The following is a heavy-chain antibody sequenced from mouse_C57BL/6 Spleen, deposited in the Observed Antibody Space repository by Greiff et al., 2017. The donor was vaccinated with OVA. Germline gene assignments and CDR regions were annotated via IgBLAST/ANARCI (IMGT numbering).Heavy chain of an antibody. CDR2: IDPSDSET. J-gene: IGHJ2*01. D-gene: IGHD3-2*02. Sequence: QVHVKQPGAELVRPGSSVKLSCKASGYTFTSYWMHWVKQRPIQGLEWIGNIDPSDSETHYNQKFKDKATLTVDKSSSTAYMQLSSLTSEDSAVYYCARSWTAQAFDYWGQGTTLTVSS. CDR1: GYTFTSYW. CDR3: ARSWTAQAFDY. V-gene: IGHV1-52*01.